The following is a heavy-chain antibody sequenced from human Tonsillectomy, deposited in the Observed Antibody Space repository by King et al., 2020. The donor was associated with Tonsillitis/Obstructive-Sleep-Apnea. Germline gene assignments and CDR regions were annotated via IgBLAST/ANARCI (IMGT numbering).Heavy chain of an antibody. CDR2: ISGGGGIT. Sequence: VQLVESGGGLVQPGGSLRLSCAASGITFSSYAMSWVRQAPGKGLEWVSTISGGGGITYYADSVKGRFTISRDNSKNTLYLQMNSLRAEDTAVYYCAKAMVQGIIITIFDYWGQGTLVTVSS. CDR3: AKAMVQGIIITIFDY. V-gene: IGHV3-23*04. J-gene: IGHJ4*02. CDR1: GITFSSYA. D-gene: IGHD3-10*01.